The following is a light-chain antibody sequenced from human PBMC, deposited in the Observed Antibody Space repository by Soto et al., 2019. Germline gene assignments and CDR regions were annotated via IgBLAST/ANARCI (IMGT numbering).Light chain of an antibody. V-gene: IGLV2-8*01. J-gene: IGLJ1*01. Sequence: QSALTQPPSASGSPGQSVTISCTGTSSNVGGYNYVSWYQQHPGKAPKLMISEVSKRPSGVPDRFSGSKSGNTASLTVSGLQAEDEADYYCTSYAGTHYVFGTGTKVTVL. CDR2: EVS. CDR1: SSNVGGYNY. CDR3: TSYAGTHYV.